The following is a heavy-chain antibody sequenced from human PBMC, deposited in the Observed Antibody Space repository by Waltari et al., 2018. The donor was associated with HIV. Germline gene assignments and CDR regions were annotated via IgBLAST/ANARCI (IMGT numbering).Heavy chain of an antibody. CDR2: IIPIFGTA. J-gene: IGHJ4*02. V-gene: IGHV1-69*12. Sequence: QVQLVQSGAEVKKPGSSVKVSCKASGGTFSSYAISWVRQAPGQGLEWMVGIIPIFGTANYAQKFQGRVTITADESTSTAYMELSSLRSEDTAVYYCARASSIEYCSGGSCYEADYWGQGTLVTVSS. CDR1: GGTFSSYA. CDR3: ARASSIEYCSGGSCYEADY. D-gene: IGHD2-15*01.